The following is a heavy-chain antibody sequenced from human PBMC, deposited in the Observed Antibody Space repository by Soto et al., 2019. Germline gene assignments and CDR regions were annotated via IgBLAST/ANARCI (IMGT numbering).Heavy chain of an antibody. D-gene: IGHD6-6*01. Sequence: QVQLVESGGGVVQPGRSLRLSCAASGFTFSSYGMHWVRQAPGKGLEWVAVMSYDGSNKYYADSVKGRFTISRDNSKNPLYLQMNSLRAEDTAVYYCAKDASSSGDFGDYYYYGMDVWGQGTTVTVPS. CDR2: MSYDGSNK. J-gene: IGHJ6*02. CDR3: AKDASSSGDFGDYYYYGMDV. V-gene: IGHV3-30*18. CDR1: GFTFSSYG.